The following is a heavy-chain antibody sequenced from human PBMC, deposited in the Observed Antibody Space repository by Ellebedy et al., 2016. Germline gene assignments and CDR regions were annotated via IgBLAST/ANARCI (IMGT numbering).Heavy chain of an antibody. D-gene: IGHD3-3*01. CDR2: ITGSGST. CDR3: ARGEDFWSYYYKGAFDI. J-gene: IGHJ3*02. V-gene: IGHV3-23*01. CDR1: EFIFSNYA. Sequence: GGSLRLSCAASEFIFSNYAMSWVRQAPGKGLEWVSGITGSGSTHYADSVQGRVTVSRDNSKNTLSLEMNSLRPEDTAVYYCARGEDFWSYYYKGAFDIWGQGTMVTVSS.